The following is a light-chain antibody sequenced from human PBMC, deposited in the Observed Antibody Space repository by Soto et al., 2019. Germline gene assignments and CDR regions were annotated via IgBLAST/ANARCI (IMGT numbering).Light chain of an antibody. CDR1: SSDVCDYDY. Sequence: QSALTQPASVSGSPGQSITISCTGTSSDVCDYDYVSWYQQYAGKAPKMMIYEVSNRPSGVSNRFSGSKSGNTASLTISGLQAEDEADYYCSSYRSSNTLLFGGGPKLTVL. J-gene: IGLJ2*01. CDR2: EVS. CDR3: SSYRSSNTLL. V-gene: IGLV2-14*01.